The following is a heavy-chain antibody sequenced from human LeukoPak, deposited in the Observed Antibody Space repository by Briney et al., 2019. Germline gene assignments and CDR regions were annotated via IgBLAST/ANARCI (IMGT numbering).Heavy chain of an antibody. V-gene: IGHV1-18*01. D-gene: IGHD3-3*01. CDR1: GYTFTSYG. Sequence: ASVKVSCKASGYTFTSYGISWVRQAPGQGLEWMGWISAYNGNTNYARKLQGRVTMTTDTSTSTAYMELRSLRSDDTAVYYCARDSQNITIFGPDYWGQGTLVTVSS. CDR3: ARDSQNITIFGPDY. J-gene: IGHJ4*02. CDR2: ISAYNGNT.